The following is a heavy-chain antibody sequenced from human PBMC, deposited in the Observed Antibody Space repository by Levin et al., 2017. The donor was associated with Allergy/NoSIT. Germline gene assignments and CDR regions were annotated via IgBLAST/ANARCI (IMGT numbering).Heavy chain of an antibody. CDR1: GFTFSDYY. CDR3: ARDPGDILTGYYDNWFDP. D-gene: IGHD3-9*01. J-gene: IGHJ5*02. Sequence: SCAASGFTFSDYYMSWIRQAPGKGLEWVSYISSSSSYTNYADSVKGRFTISRDNAKNSLYLQMNSLRAEDTAVYYCARDPGDILTGYYDNWFDPWGQGTLVTVSS. CDR2: ISSSSSYT. V-gene: IGHV3-11*05.